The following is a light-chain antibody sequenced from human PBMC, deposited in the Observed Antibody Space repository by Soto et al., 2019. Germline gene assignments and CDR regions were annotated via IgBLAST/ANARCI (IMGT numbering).Light chain of an antibody. CDR1: SSEVGSYNY. Sequence: QSALTQPASVSGSPGQSIAISCTGTSSEVGSYNYVSWYQQHPGKAPKLMIYDVTNRPSGVSNRFSGSKSGNTASLTISGLQAEDEADYYCSSYTSSTTYVFGTGTKVTVL. V-gene: IGLV2-14*03. CDR3: SSYTSSTTYV. CDR2: DVT. J-gene: IGLJ1*01.